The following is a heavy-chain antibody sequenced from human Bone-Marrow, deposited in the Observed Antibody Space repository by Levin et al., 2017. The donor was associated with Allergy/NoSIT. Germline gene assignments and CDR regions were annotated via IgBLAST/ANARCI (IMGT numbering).Heavy chain of an antibody. D-gene: IGHD6-25*01. CDR1: GGSISPYY. CDR3: ARDAAGYLYYGLDV. Sequence: SCTVSGGSISPYYWSWLRQPPGKGLEYVGYISHTGYTNFNPSLKSRVTILLDTSKSQFSLKLTSVTSADTAVYYCARDAAGYLYYGLDVWGPGTTVTVSS. CDR2: ISHTGYT. J-gene: IGHJ6*02. V-gene: IGHV4-59*01.